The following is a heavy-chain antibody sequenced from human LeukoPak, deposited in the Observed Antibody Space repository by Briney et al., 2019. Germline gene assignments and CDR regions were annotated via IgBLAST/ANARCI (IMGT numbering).Heavy chain of an antibody. Sequence: SETLSLTCSVSGGSITNYYWTWIRQPPGQGLEWIGFVYYTGSANYSPSLKIRVTMSVDTSRNQFSLNLRSVTAADTAVYYCARVVDSRGPCYYDTSGYYLDYWGQGTLVTVSS. CDR2: VYYTGSA. CDR1: GGSITNYY. CDR3: ARVVDSRGPCYYDTSGYYLDY. J-gene: IGHJ4*02. V-gene: IGHV4-59*01. D-gene: IGHD3-22*01.